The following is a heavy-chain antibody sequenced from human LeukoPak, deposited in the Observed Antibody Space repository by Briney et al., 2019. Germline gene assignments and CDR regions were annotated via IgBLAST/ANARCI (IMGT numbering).Heavy chain of an antibody. Sequence: SETLSLTCTVSGGSISSYYWSWIRQPPGKGLEWIGYIYYSGSTNYNPSLKSRVTISVDTSKNQFSLKLSSVTAADTAVYYCARVSVITADFDYWGQGTLVTVSS. V-gene: IGHV4-59*08. D-gene: IGHD4-23*01. CDR1: GGSISSYY. J-gene: IGHJ4*02. CDR2: IYYSGST. CDR3: ARVSVITADFDY.